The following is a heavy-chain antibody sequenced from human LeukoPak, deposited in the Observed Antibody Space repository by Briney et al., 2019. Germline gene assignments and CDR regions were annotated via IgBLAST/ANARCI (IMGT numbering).Heavy chain of an antibody. D-gene: IGHD1-14*01. CDR1: GFTFGDFA. Sequence: GRSLILSCEGSGFTFGDFAVGWVRQAPGKGLEWASAISGSGGSSYSADSVKGRFTISRDNSKNTVHLQMNSLRAEDTAVYYCAKAVMETHHAVDYWSQGTLVTVSS. CDR2: ISGSGGSS. J-gene: IGHJ4*02. V-gene: IGHV3-23*01. CDR3: AKAVMETHHAVDY.